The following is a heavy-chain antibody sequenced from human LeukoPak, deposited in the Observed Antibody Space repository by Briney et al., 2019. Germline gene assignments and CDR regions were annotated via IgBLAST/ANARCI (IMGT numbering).Heavy chain of an antibody. J-gene: IGHJ6*02. CDR2: INHSGST. D-gene: IGHD3-10*01. Sequence: TSETLSLTCAGYGGSFSGYYWSWIRQPPGKGLEWIGEINHSGSTNYNPSLKSRVTISVDTSKNQFSLKLSSVTAADTAVYYCAREGGYYYGSGSYYHYYYYYGMDVWGQGTTVTVSS. V-gene: IGHV4-34*01. CDR3: AREGGYYYGSGSYYHYYYYYGMDV. CDR1: GGSFSGYY.